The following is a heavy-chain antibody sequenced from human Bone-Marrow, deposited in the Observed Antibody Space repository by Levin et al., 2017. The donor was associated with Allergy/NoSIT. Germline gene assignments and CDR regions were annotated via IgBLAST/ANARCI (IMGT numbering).Heavy chain of an antibody. CDR2: INHRGSA. CDR3: ARVAGFSRGWYLPY. V-gene: IGHV4-34*01. D-gene: IGHD6-19*01. CDR1: GGSLSGYY. J-gene: IGHJ4*02. Sequence: GSLRLSCAVSGGSLSGYYWTWIRQPPGKGLEWIGEINHRGSAAYNPSLNSRITMSVDTSKNQFSLNLISVTAADTAMYYCARVAGFSRGWYLPYWGQGTLVTVSS.